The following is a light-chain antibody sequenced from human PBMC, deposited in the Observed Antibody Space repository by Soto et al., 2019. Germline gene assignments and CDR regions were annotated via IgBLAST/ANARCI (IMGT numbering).Light chain of an antibody. Sequence: EIVLSHSPATLSLSPGERATLSGRASQSVSSYLAWYQHIPGQAPRLLIYDASKRATGIPARFSGSGSGTDFTLTISSLEPEDFAVYYCQQRSNWPPTWTFGQGTKVEVK. J-gene: IGKJ1*01. CDR2: DAS. CDR1: QSVSSY. V-gene: IGKV3-11*01. CDR3: QQRSNWPPTWT.